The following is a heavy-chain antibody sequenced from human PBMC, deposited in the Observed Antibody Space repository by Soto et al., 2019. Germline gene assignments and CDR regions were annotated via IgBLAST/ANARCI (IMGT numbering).Heavy chain of an antibody. J-gene: IGHJ3*02. CDR2: IYYSGST. CDR1: GGSISSYY. D-gene: IGHD4-17*01. Sequence: PSETLSLTCTVSGGSISSYYWSWIRQPPGKGLEWIGYIYYSGSTNYNPSLKSRVTISVDTSKNQFSLKLSSVTAADTAVYYCGRDPYGGLDIGGQGTMVTVSS. CDR3: GRDPYGGLDI. V-gene: IGHV4-59*01.